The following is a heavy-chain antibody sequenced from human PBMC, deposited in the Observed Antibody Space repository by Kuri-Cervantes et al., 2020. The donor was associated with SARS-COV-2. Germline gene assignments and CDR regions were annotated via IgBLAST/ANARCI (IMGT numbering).Heavy chain of an antibody. CDR2: IYYSGST. V-gene: IGHV4-39*01. CDR3: ARQMMSSITIFGVVITRNWFDP. J-gene: IGHJ5*02. CDR1: GGSISSSSYY. D-gene: IGHD3-3*01. Sequence: SETLSLTCTVSGGSISSSSYYWGWIRQPPGKGLEWIGSIYYSGSTCYNPSLKSRVTISVDTSKNQFSLKLSSVTAADTAVYYCARQMMSSITIFGVVITRNWFDPWGQGTLVTVSS.